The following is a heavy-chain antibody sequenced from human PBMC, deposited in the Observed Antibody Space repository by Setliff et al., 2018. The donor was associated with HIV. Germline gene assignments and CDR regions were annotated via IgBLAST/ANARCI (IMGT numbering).Heavy chain of an antibody. V-gene: IGHV1-69*13. Sequence: SVKVSCKASGGTFNINAVTWVRQAPVQGLEWVGAIIPLFGTANYAQKFQGRVTITADDSTSTVYMELSSLRSEDTAVYYCARIPNHSSGFDYWGQGTPVTVSS. J-gene: IGHJ4*02. CDR1: GGTFNINA. CDR2: IIPLFGTA. D-gene: IGHD3-22*01. CDR3: ARIPNHSSGFDY.